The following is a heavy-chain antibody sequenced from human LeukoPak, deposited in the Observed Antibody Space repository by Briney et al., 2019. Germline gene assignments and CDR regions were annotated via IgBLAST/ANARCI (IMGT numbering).Heavy chain of an antibody. CDR2: INAGNGNT. CDR1: GYTFTSYA. V-gene: IGHV1-3*01. J-gene: IGHJ4*02. D-gene: IGHD3-10*01. CDR3: ANSVVRGVIITAYYFDY. Sequence: ASVKVSCKASGYTFTSYAMHWVRQAPGQRLEWMGWINAGNGNTKYSQKFQGRVTITADKSTSTAYMELSSLRSEDTAVYYCANSVVRGVIITAYYFDYWGQGTLVTVSS.